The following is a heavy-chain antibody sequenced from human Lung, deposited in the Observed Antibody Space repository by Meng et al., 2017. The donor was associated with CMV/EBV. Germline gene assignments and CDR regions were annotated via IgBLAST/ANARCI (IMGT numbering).Heavy chain of an antibody. V-gene: IGHV3-15*01. CDR2: IKSKTDGGTT. D-gene: IGHD3-22*01. Sequence: SLSPXXVADRFTLTNAWMSWVRQAPGKGREWVGRIKSKTDGGTTDYAAPVKGRFTISRDDSKTTLYLQMNSLKTEDTAVYYCTTDWYYYDSSSRRWFDYWGQGXLVTVSS. CDR3: TTDWYYYDSSSRRWFDY. J-gene: IGHJ4*02. CDR1: RFTLTNAW.